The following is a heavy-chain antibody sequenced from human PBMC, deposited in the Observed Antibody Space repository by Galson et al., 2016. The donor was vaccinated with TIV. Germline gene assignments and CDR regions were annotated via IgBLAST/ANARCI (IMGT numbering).Heavy chain of an antibody. D-gene: IGHD3-3*02. J-gene: IGHJ4*02. Sequence: SVKVPCKASGGTFNSYDISWLRQVPGQGFEWMGRINPAVGLTKYAQRFQGRITITAAYMELSSLRFEDTAVYYCSSASHLVPTVHHYWGQGTLVTVSS. CDR2: INPAVGLT. CDR1: GGTFNSYD. CDR3: SSASHLVPTVHHY. V-gene: IGHV1-69*04.